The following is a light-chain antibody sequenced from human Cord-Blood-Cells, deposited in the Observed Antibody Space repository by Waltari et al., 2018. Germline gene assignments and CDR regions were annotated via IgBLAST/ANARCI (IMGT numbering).Light chain of an antibody. CDR3: CSYAGSSTWV. J-gene: IGLJ3*02. Sequence: QSALTQPASVSGSPGQSITISCTGTSSDVGSYNLVSWYQQHPGKAPKLMIYEGSKRPSGVSNRFSGSKSGNTAYLTIAGLQAEDEADYYCCSYAGSSTWVFVGGTKLTVL. CDR2: EGS. CDR1: SSDVGSYNL. V-gene: IGLV2-23*01.